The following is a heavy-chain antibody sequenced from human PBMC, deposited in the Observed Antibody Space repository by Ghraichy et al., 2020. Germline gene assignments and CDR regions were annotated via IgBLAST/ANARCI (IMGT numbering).Heavy chain of an antibody. V-gene: IGHV3-30*07. CDR1: GFNFRSYV. CDR3: ARAISTSWHTFDY. D-gene: IGHD6-13*01. Sequence: GGSLRLSCAASGFNFRSYVLHWVRQAPGKGLEWLAIMSYDGSKKQYADSVKGRFTISRDNSKNTVYLQMNSLKGEDTALYYCARAISTSWHTFDYWGQGNRVTVSS. CDR2: MSYDGSKK. J-gene: IGHJ4*02.